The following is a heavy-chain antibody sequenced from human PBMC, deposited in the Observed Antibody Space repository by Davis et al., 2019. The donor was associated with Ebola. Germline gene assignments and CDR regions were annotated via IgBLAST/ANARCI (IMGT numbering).Heavy chain of an antibody. D-gene: IGHD6-19*01. CDR1: GFTFSDYE. J-gene: IGHJ4*02. V-gene: IGHV3-48*03. CDR2: ISSSGTAT. CDR3: ARELRDSGPAFDY. Sequence: GVLKISCAASGFTFSDYEMNWVRQAPGKGLEWISYISSSGTATIYADSVKGRFTISRDNAKNSLYLQMNSLRAEDTAVYYCARELRDSGPAFDYWGQGARVTVSS.